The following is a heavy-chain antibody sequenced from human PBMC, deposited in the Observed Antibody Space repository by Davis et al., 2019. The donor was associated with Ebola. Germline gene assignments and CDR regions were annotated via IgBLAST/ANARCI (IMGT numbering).Heavy chain of an antibody. D-gene: IGHD2-2*01. CDR2: ISYDGSDK. V-gene: IGHV3-30*18. CDR3: AKVRGQLPTHDAFDI. CDR1: GFTFSSYG. J-gene: IGHJ3*02. Sequence: GESLKISCAASGFTFSSYGMHWVRQAPGKGLEWVAVISYDGSDKYYADSVKGRFTISRDNSKNTLYLQMNSLRAEDTAVYYCAKVRGQLPTHDAFDIWGQGTMVTVPS.